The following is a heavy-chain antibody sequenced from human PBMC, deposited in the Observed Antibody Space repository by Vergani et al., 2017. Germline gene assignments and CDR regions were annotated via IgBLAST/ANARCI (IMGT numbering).Heavy chain of an antibody. J-gene: IGHJ5*02. V-gene: IGHV4-34*01. CDR1: GGSFSGYY. Sequence: QVQLQQWGAGLLKPSETLSLTCAVYGGSFSGYYWSWIRQPPGKGLEWIGEINHSGSTNYDPSLKSRVTISVDTSKNQFSLKLSSVTAADTAVYYCARGXGMYEFWSGYRPRHQSGRGWFDPWGQGTLVTVSS. CDR2: INHSGST. CDR3: ARGXGMYEFWSGYRPRHQSGRGWFDP. D-gene: IGHD3-3*01.